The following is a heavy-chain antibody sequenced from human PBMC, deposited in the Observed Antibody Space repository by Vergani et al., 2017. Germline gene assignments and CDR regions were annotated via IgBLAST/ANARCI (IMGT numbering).Heavy chain of an antibody. Sequence: QVQLQASGPGRVKPSQTLSLTCTMSGGSISAGYYFWSWIRQPAGKGLEWLGHINASCNASHSPSLKTRVSMSVDTSKNQFFLTVTPVTSADTAIYFCARRSGGYYSGGKVHPLRTAFDVLGHGTVVPVSS. V-gene: IGHV4-61*02. D-gene: IGHD2-15*01. CDR1: GGSISAGYYF. CDR2: INASCNA. J-gene: IGHJ3*01. CDR3: ARRSGGYYSGGKVHPLRTAFDV.